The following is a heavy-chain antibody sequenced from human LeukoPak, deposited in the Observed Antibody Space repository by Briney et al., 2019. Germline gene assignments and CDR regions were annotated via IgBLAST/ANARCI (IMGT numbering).Heavy chain of an antibody. Sequence: GGSLRLSCAASGFTFSDYNMRWIRQAPGKGLEWVSSISRSGSTKYYADSVKGRFTISRDNAKNSLFLQMNSLRAEDTAVYYCARDMRSSGQNYYYYYYMDVWGKGTTVTVSS. CDR1: GFTFSDYN. D-gene: IGHD6-19*01. V-gene: IGHV3-11*04. CDR2: ISRSGSTK. J-gene: IGHJ6*03. CDR3: ARDMRSSGQNYYYYYYMDV.